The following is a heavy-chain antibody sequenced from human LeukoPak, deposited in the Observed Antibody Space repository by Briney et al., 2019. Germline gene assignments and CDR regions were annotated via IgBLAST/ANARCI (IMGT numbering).Heavy chain of an antibody. CDR1: VYSLTSYG. CDR3: TRRYSSSWCAVDI. V-gene: IGHV1-18*01. Sequence: AAVKVSCMASVYSLTSYGISGVRPALRRGGSWMGWLSHCNGNTNYAQKLQGRVTMTTDTSTSTAYMELRSLRSDDTAVYYCTRRYSSSWCAVDIWGQGTMVTVSS. J-gene: IGHJ3*02. D-gene: IGHD6-13*01. CDR2: LSHCNGNT.